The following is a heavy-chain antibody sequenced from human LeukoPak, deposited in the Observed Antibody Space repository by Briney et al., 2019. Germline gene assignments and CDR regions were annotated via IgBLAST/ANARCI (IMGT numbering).Heavy chain of an antibody. D-gene: IGHD6-13*01. CDR2: TYYRSKWYN. CDR3: ARDDKQYSSSWYAVYWSFDP. J-gene: IGHJ5*02. CDR1: GDSVSSNSAA. V-gene: IGHV6-1*01. Sequence: SQTLSLTCAISGDSVSSNSAAWNWIRQSPSRGLEWLGRTYYRSKWYNDYAVSVKSRITINPDTSKNQFSLQLNSVTPEDTAVYYCARDDKQYSSSWYAVYWSFDPWGQGTLVTVSS.